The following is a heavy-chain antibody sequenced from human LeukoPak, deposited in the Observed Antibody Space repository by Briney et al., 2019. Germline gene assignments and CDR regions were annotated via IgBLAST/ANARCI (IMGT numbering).Heavy chain of an antibody. Sequence: SETLSLTCTVSGGSISSSSYYWGWIRQPPGKGLEWIGSIYYSGSTYYNPSLKSRVTISVDTSKNQFSLKLSSVTAADTAVYYCARGPTYSSSLDYWGQGTLVTVSS. CDR3: ARGPTYSSSLDY. CDR1: GGSISSSSYY. J-gene: IGHJ4*02. CDR2: IYYSGST. D-gene: IGHD6-19*01. V-gene: IGHV4-39*07.